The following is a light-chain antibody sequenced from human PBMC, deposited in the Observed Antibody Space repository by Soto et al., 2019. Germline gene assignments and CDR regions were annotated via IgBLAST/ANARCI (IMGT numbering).Light chain of an antibody. CDR2: GNN. CDR1: NSNIGNNA. V-gene: IGLV1-44*01. CDR3: AAWDDSLNGVL. Sequence: QSVLTQPPSASGTPGQRVTISCSGSNSNIGNNAVNWYQQLPGTAPKLLIFGNNQRPSGVPDRFSGSKSGTSASLAISGLQSEDEADYYCAAWDDSLNGVLFGGGTKLTVL. J-gene: IGLJ2*01.